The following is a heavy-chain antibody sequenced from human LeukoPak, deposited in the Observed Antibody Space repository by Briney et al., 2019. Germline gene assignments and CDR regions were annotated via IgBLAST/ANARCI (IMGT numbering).Heavy chain of an antibody. CDR1: GFSFSKYI. J-gene: IGHJ6*04. V-gene: IGHV3-48*01. CDR3: AGGFPGGV. D-gene: IGHD3-3*01. CDR2: ISSSSSTI. Sequence: PGGSLRLSCAASGFSFSKYIMNWVRQAPGKGLEWVSYISSSSSTIFYADSVEGRFTISRDNAKNSLHLQMNSLRAEDTAVYYCAGGFPGGVWDKGTTVTVSS.